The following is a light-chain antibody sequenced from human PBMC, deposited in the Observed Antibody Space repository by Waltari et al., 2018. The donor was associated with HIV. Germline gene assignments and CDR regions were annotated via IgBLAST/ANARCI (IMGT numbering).Light chain of an antibody. CDR1: RSNIGSNT. CDR3: ATWDDNLGGRV. CDR2: SDN. J-gene: IGLJ3*02. V-gene: IGLV1-44*01. Sequence: QSVLTQSPSASGTPGQRVTISCSGSRSNIGSNTVNWYQQYPGKAPRLLIYSDNRGPSGVPARFSGSKSGTSASLAISGLRAEDEADYYCATWDDNLGGRVFGGGTKLTVL.